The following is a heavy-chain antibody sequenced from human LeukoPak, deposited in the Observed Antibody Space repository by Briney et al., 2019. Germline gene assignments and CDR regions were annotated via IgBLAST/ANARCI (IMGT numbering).Heavy chain of an antibody. CDR3: AKDLREYQLLSGDY. CDR2: ISGSGGGT. J-gene: IGHJ4*02. V-gene: IGHV3-23*01. D-gene: IGHD2-2*01. CDR1: GFTFSSYA. Sequence: GGSLRLSCAAYGFTFSSYAMSWVRQAPGKGLKWVSAISGSGGGTYYADSVKGRFTISRDNSKNTLYLQMNSLRAEDTAVYYCAKDLREYQLLSGDYWGQGTLVTVSS.